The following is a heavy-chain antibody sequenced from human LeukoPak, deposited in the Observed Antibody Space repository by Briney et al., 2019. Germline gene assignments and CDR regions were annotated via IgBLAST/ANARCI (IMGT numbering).Heavy chain of an antibody. D-gene: IGHD3-9*01. CDR1: GFSFSTYA. CDR2: ISSSGSAI. J-gene: IGHJ4*02. CDR3: ARDLDYDILTGYYGFDY. Sequence: GGSLRLSCAASGFSFSTYAMSWVRQAPGKGLEGGSYISSSGSAIYYADSVKGRFTISRDNAKTSLYLQMNSLRAEDTAVYYCARDLDYDILTGYYGFDYWGQGTLVTVSS. V-gene: IGHV3-48*03.